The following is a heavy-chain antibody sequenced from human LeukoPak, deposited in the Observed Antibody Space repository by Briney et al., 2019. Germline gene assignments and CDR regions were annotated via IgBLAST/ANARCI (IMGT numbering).Heavy chain of an antibody. V-gene: IGHV4-59*12. D-gene: IGHD5-18*01. CDR3: ARAGYSYGQYYFDY. CDR1: GGSISSYY. CDR2: IYYSGST. J-gene: IGHJ4*02. Sequence: SETLSLTCTVSGGSISSYYWSWIRQPPGKGLEWIGYIYYSGSTNYNPSLKSRVTMSVDTSKNQFSLKLSSVTAADTAVYYCARAGYSYGQYYFDYWGQGTLVTVSS.